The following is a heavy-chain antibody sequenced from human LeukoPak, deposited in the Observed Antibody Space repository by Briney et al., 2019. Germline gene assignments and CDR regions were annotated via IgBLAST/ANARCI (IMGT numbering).Heavy chain of an antibody. J-gene: IGHJ3*02. V-gene: IGHV4-4*07. CDR1: RGSIRSYY. CDR3: ARDLQNAFDI. Sequence: PSETLSLTRIVSRGSIRSYYWSWIRQPARKGLEWIGRIYTSGSTNYNPSLKSRATMSLDTSKNQFSLKLSSVTAADTAVYYCARDLQNAFDIWGQGTMVTVSS. CDR2: IYTSGST.